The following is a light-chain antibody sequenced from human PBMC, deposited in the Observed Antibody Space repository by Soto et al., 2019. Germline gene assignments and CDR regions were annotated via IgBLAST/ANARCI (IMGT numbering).Light chain of an antibody. Sequence: EIVMTQSPATLSLSPGERATLSCRASQSVSSNLAWYQQKPGQAPRLLIYGASTRTTGIPARFGGSGSGTEFTLTISSLQSEDFAVYYCQQYNKWPFTFGPGTKVDIK. CDR3: QQYNKWPFT. CDR2: GAS. J-gene: IGKJ3*01. V-gene: IGKV3-15*01. CDR1: QSVSSN.